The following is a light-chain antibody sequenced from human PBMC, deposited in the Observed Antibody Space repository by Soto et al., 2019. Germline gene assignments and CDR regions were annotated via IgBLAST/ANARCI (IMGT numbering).Light chain of an antibody. CDR2: DAS. Sequence: EIVLTQSPATLSLSPGERATLSCRASQSVSSYLAWYQQKPGQAPRLLIYDASNRATGIPARFSGSGSGTDFTLPISSLEPEDCAVYYCQQRSNWPLTFGGGTKGEIK. V-gene: IGKV3-11*01. J-gene: IGKJ4*01. CDR1: QSVSSY. CDR3: QQRSNWPLT.